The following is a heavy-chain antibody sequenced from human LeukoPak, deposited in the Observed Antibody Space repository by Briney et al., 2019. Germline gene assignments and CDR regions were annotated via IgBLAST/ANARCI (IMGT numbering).Heavy chain of an antibody. V-gene: IGHV3-48*03. Sequence: GGSLRLSCAASGFTFSSYEMNWVRQAPGKGLEWVSHISSSGSTIYYADSVKGRFTISRDNAKNSLYLQMNSLRAEDTAVYYCTELGITMIGGVWGKGTTVTISS. D-gene: IGHD3-10*02. CDR1: GFTFSSYE. J-gene: IGHJ6*04. CDR2: ISSSGSTI. CDR3: TELGITMIGGV.